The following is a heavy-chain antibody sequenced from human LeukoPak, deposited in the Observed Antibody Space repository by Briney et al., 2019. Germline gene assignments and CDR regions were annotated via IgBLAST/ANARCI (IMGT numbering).Heavy chain of an antibody. CDR1: GGSFSGYY. CDR2: INHSGST. V-gene: IGHV4-34*01. D-gene: IGHD3-10*01. J-gene: IGHJ6*04. CDR3: ASNAKYYYGSGSRYYYYGMDV. Sequence: SETLSLTCAVYGGSFSGYYWSWIRQPPGKGLEWIGEINHSGSTNYNPSLKSRVTISVDTSKNQFSLKLSSVTAADTAVYYCASNAKYYYGSGSRYYYYGMDVWGKGTTVTVSS.